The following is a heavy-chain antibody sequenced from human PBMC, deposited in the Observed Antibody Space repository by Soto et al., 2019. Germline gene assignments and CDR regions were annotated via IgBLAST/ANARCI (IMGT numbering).Heavy chain of an antibody. J-gene: IGHJ3*02. CDR3: ARSRGGSGSAENAFDI. CDR1: GYTFTSSA. V-gene: IGHV1-3*01. D-gene: IGHD3-10*01. Sequence: AAVRVSCKASGYTFTSSAMHWVRQAPGQRLEWMGWINAGNGNTKYSQKFQGRVTITRDTSASTAYMELSSLRSEDTAVYYCARSRGGSGSAENAFDIWGQETMVTVSS. CDR2: INAGNGNT.